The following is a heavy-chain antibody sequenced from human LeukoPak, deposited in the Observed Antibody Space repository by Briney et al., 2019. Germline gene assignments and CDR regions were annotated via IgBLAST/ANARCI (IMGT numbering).Heavy chain of an antibody. CDR2: IIPIFGTA. Sequence: GASVKVSCKASGGTFSSYAISWVRQAPGQGLEWMRGIIPIFGTANYAQKFQGRVTITADESTSTAYMELSSLRSEDTAVYYCARDRLGYCSGGSCYVGAFDIWGQGTMVTVSS. CDR3: ARDRLGYCSGGSCYVGAFDI. V-gene: IGHV1-69*13. CDR1: GGTFSSYA. J-gene: IGHJ3*02. D-gene: IGHD2-15*01.